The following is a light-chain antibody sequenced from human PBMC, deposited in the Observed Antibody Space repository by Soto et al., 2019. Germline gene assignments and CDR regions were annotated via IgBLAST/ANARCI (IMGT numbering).Light chain of an antibody. Sequence: QSALTQPPSASGSPGQSVTISCTGTSSDVGNYNYVSWYQQHPGKAPKLMIYEVTKRPSGVPDRFSGSKSGNTAFLAVSGLHDEDDADYYCCSSAGSKTVFGGGTKLTVL. CDR3: CSSAGSKTV. V-gene: IGLV2-8*01. CDR1: SSDVGNYNY. J-gene: IGLJ3*02. CDR2: EVT.